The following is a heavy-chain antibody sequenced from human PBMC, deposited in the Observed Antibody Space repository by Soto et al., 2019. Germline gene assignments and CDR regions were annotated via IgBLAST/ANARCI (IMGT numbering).Heavy chain of an antibody. CDR1: GFTFSRYG. V-gene: IGHV3-33*01. Sequence: QVQLVESGGGVAQPGRSLRLSCAASGFTFSRYGMHWVRQAPGKGLEWVALIYFDESNKYYADSVQGRFTVSRDNSKNTLYLQMNSLRAEDTAVYYCARDILLLTRNNWYFDLWGRGTLVTVSS. J-gene: IGHJ2*01. CDR2: IYFDESNK. D-gene: IGHD3-9*01. CDR3: ARDILLLTRNNWYFDL.